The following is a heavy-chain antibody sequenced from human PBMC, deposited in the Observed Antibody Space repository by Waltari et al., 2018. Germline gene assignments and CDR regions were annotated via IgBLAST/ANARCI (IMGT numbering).Heavy chain of an antibody. CDR1: GFTFSSYA. CDR2: ISGSGGST. D-gene: IGHD2-15*01. J-gene: IGHJ3*02. Sequence: EVQLLESGGGLVQPGGSLRLSCAASGFTFSSYAMSWVRQAPGKGLEWVSAISGSGGSTYYADSVKGRFTISRDNSKNTLYLQMNSLRAEDTAVYYCAKDLIVVVAATPDAFDIWGQGTMVTVYS. V-gene: IGHV3-23*01. CDR3: AKDLIVVVAATPDAFDI.